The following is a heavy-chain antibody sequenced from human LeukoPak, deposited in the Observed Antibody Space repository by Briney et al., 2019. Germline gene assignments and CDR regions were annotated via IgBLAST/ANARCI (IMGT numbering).Heavy chain of an antibody. CDR3: ARERDEGFDY. J-gene: IGHJ4*02. Sequence: GGSLRLSCAASEFTFSSYSMNWVRQAPGKGLEWVSSFGTRSSSIYYADSVKGRFTISRDNARNSLYLQMNSLKAEDTAVYYCARERDEGFDYWGQGTLVTVSS. CDR1: EFTFSSYS. D-gene: IGHD5-24*01. V-gene: IGHV3-21*01. CDR2: FGTRSSSI.